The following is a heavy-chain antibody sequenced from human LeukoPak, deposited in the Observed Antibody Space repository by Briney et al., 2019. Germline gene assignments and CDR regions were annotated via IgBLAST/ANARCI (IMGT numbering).Heavy chain of an antibody. V-gene: IGHV1-69*05. CDR2: IIPIFGTA. CDR1: GGTFSSYA. D-gene: IGHD2-21*01. J-gene: IGHJ4*02. Sequence: ASVKLSCKASGGTFSSYAISWVRQAPGQGLEWMGGIIPIFGTANYAHKFQGRVTITTYESTSTAYMELSSLRSEDTAVYYCARAAILDYFDYWGQGTLVTVSP. CDR3: ARAAILDYFDY.